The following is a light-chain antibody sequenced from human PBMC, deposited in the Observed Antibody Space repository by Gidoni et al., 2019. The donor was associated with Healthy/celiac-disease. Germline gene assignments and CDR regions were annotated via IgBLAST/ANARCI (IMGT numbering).Light chain of an antibody. V-gene: IGLV3-1*01. CDR1: KLGDKY. CDR3: QAWDSSTGEV. Sequence: SYELTQPPSVSVSPGQTASITCSGDKLGDKYACWYQQKPGQSPVLVIYQDSKRPSGITQRFSGSNSGNTATLTISGTQAMDEADYYCQAWDSSTGEVFGGGTKLTVL. J-gene: IGLJ2*01. CDR2: QDS.